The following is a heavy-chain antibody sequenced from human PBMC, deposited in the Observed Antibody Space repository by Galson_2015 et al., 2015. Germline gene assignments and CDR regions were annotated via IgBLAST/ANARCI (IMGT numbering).Heavy chain of an antibody. CDR3: ATTREYYGSGSYSYTTFDP. CDR1: GYTLTELS. V-gene: IGHV1-24*01. D-gene: IGHD3-10*01. J-gene: IGHJ5*02. CDR2: FDPEDGET. Sequence: SVKVSCKVSGYTLTELSMHWVRQAPGKGLEWMGGFDPEDGETIYAQKFQGRVTMTEDTSTDTAYMELSSLRSEDTAVYYCATTREYYGSGSYSYTTFDPWGQGTLVTVSS.